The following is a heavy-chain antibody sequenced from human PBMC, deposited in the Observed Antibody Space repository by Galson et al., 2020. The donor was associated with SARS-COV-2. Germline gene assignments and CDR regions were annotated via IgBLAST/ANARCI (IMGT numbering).Heavy chain of an antibody. CDR3: ARHEDASMRVTGGTYGFDI. J-gene: IGHJ3*02. V-gene: IGHV5-51*01. Sequence: HGESLKISCKGSGYSFTRYWIGWVRQMPGKGLEWMGIIHPGDSDTRNSPSFQGQVIISADKSISTAYLQWSSLKASDTAMYYCARHEDASMRVTGGTYGFDIWGQGTRVTVSS. CDR2: IHPGDSDT. D-gene: IGHD3-22*01. CDR1: GYSFTRYW.